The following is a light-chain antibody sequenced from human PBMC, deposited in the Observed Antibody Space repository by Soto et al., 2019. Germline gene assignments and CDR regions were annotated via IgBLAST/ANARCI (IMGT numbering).Light chain of an antibody. CDR3: SSYSGSTAFYV. Sequence: QSALTQPVSVSGSPGQSITISCTGTSSDVGYYNFVSWYQQHPGKAPKLIIYEVSNRPSGVTNRFSASKSGNTASLTISGLQAEDEADYHCSSYSGSTAFYVFGTGTKLTVL. V-gene: IGLV2-14*01. CDR2: EVS. J-gene: IGLJ1*01. CDR1: SSDVGYYNF.